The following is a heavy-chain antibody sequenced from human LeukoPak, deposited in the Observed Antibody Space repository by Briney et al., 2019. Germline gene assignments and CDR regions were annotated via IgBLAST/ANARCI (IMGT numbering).Heavy chain of an antibody. J-gene: IGHJ6*03. Sequence: GGSLRLSCAASGFTFDDYAMHWVRQAPGKGLEWVSGISWNSGSIGYADSVKGGFTISRDNAKNSLYLQMNSLRAEDTAVYYCARERALMTGYYSYYYYYYMDVWGKGTTVTVSS. CDR2: ISWNSGSI. CDR3: ARERALMTGYYSYYYYYYMDV. CDR1: GFTFDDYA. D-gene: IGHD3-9*01. V-gene: IGHV3-9*01.